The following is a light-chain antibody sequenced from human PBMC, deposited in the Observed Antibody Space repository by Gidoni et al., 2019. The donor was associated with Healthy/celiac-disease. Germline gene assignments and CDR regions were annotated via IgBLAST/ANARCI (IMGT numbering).Light chain of an antibody. CDR1: QSISSY. Sequence: DIQMTQSPSSLSASVGERVTITCRASQSISSYLNWYQPKPGKAPKLLIYAASSLQSGVPSRFSGSGSGTDLTLTISSLQPEDFATYYCQQSYSTPFPFGPGTKVDIQ. CDR3: QQSYSTPFP. J-gene: IGKJ3*01. CDR2: AAS. V-gene: IGKV1-39*01.